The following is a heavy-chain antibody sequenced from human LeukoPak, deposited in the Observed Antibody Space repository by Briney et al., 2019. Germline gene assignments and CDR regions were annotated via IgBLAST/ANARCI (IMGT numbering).Heavy chain of an antibody. J-gene: IGHJ3*02. V-gene: IGHV4-31*02. CDR3: ASYYYDSSGYLRSGAFDI. CDR2: SGST. D-gene: IGHD3-22*01. Sequence: SGSTYYNPSLKSRVTISVDTSKNRFSLKLSSVTAADTAVYYCASYYYDSSGYLRSGAFDIWGQGTMVTVSS.